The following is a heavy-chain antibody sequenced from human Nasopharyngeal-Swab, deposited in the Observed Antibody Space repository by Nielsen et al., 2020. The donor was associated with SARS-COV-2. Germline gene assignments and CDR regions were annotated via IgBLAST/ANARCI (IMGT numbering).Heavy chain of an antibody. J-gene: IGHJ5*02. D-gene: IGHD6-13*01. V-gene: IGHV3-23*01. Sequence: GESLKISCAASGFTFSNYAMSWVRQAPGKGLEWVSAISGSGGSTYYADSVKGRFTISRDNSKNTLYLQMNSLRAEDTAVYYCAKDHEEEQQLVLGFGFDPWGQGTLVTVSS. CDR3: AKDHEEEQQLVLGFGFDP. CDR1: GFTFSNYA. CDR2: ISGSGGST.